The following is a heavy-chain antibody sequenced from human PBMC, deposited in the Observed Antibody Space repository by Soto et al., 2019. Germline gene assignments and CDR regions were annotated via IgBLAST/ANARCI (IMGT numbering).Heavy chain of an antibody. D-gene: IGHD2-15*01. J-gene: IGHJ6*03. CDR3: TTGVGIRHCSGGSCYSSKHYYYYYYMDV. V-gene: IGHV3-15*01. Sequence: GGSLRLSCAASGFTFSNAWMSWVRQAPGKGREWVGRIKSKTDGGTTDYAAPGKGRVNLSREDQKNTLYMKMNSLKTEDTAVYYCTTGVGIRHCSGGSCYSSKHYYYYYYMDVWGKGTTVTVSS. CDR1: GFTFSNAW. CDR2: IKSKTDGGTT.